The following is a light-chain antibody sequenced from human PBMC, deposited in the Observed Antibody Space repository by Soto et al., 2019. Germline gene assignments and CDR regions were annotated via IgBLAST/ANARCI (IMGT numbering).Light chain of an antibody. CDR3: QHYSNWPPP. CDR2: YAS. CDR1: ESVHRN. Sequence: EVVMTQSPATLSVSPGERVTLSCRASESVHRNLAWYQQKPGQGPSLLIYYASTRATGVPDRFTGSGSGTDFTLTISRLQSEDFGLYHCQHYSNWPPPFGPGTKVEIK. J-gene: IGKJ3*01. V-gene: IGKV3-15*01.